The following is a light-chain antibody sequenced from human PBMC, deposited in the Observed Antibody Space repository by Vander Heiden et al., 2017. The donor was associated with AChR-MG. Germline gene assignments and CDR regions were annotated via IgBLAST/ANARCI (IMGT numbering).Light chain of an antibody. Sequence: EMVLTQSPGTLSLSPGEGATLSCRASETVRNRYIAWYQQKPGQSPRLLLYGVSTRATGIPDRFSGSVSATDFTLTISRLEPEDFAVYYCQHYGTSQVTFGHGTRVDFK. V-gene: IGKV3-20*01. CDR2: GVS. J-gene: IGKJ3*01. CDR3: QHYGTSQVT. CDR1: ETVRNRY.